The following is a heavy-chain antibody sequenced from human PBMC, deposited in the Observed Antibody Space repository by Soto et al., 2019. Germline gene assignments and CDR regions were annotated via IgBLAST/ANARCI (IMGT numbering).Heavy chain of an antibody. Sequence: QVQLVQSGAEVKKPGASVKVSCKASGYTFTSYGISWERQAPGQGLEWMGWISAYNGNTNYAQKLQGRVTMTTDTSTSTAYMDLRSLRSDDTAVYYCARGGPGVVVVAATGDAFDYWGQGTLVTVSS. CDR1: GYTFTSYG. CDR3: ARGGPGVVVVAATGDAFDY. V-gene: IGHV1-18*01. J-gene: IGHJ4*02. D-gene: IGHD2-15*01. CDR2: ISAYNGNT.